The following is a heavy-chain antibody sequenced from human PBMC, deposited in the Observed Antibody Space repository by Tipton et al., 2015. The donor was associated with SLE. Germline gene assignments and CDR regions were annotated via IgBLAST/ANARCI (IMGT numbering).Heavy chain of an antibody. Sequence: QLVQSGAEVKKPGESLKISCQGSGYNFPTYWIVWVRQMPEKGLEWMGTVYPGDSDARYSPSFQGHVTMSADKSINTAYLQWSSLRASDTAMYYCARGSHSGYDLPFDYWGQGTLITVSS. V-gene: IGHV5-51*06. CDR1: GYNFPTYW. CDR2: VYPGDSDA. CDR3: ARGSHSGYDLPFDY. D-gene: IGHD5-12*01. J-gene: IGHJ4*02.